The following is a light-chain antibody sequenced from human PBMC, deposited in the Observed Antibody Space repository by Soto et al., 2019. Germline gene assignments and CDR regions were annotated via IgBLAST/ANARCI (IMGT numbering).Light chain of an antibody. CDR2: DTS. CDR3: QQFYNPPYT. Sequence: DLQMTQSPSSLSASVGDTVTIKCRTSQSINVYLNWYQQKPGKAPNLLIFDTSSIHSGVPLRFTGYGPQTEFTLPISGVQREDVASHYCQQFYNPPYTFSQGTKLEIK. J-gene: IGKJ2*01. V-gene: IGKV1-39*01. CDR1: QSINVY.